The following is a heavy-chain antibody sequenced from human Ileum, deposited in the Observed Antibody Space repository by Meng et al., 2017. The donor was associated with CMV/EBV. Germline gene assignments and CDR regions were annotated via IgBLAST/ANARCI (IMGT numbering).Heavy chain of an antibody. J-gene: IGHJ4*02. CDR2: IYSDYST. Sequence: GGSLRLSCAASGFTVSTNYMSWVRQAPGKGLEWVSLIYSDYSTYYADSVKGRFTISRDNSKNTLYLQMNSLRAEDTAVYFCARDGDYGDYGNDYWGQGTLVTISS. CDR3: ARDGDYGDYGNDY. CDR1: GFTVSTNY. V-gene: IGHV3-66*02. D-gene: IGHD4-17*01.